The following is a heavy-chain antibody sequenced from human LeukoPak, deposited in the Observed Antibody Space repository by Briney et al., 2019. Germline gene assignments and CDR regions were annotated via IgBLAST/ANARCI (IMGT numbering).Heavy chain of an antibody. Sequence: GGSLRLSCAASGFTFSSYAMHWVRQAPGKGLEWVAVISYDGSNKYYADSVKGRFTISRDNSKNTLYLQMNSLRAEDTAVYYCARGPYGIVVVPAAIGWFDPWGQGTLVTVSS. V-gene: IGHV3-30-3*01. CDR1: GFTFSSYA. J-gene: IGHJ5*02. CDR2: ISYDGSNK. CDR3: ARGPYGIVVVPAAIGWFDP. D-gene: IGHD2-2*02.